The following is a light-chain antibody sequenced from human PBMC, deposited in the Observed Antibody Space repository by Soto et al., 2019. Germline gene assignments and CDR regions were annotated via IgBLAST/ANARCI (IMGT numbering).Light chain of an antibody. CDR3: QQYGTPLFT. Sequence: IVLTQSPGTLSLSPGERATLSCGASQSVTNNFLAWYQQKPGQAPRLLIYGASSRATGVPDRFSGSGSGKDFTLTISRLEPGDFAVYYCQQYGTPLFTFGPGTKVD. CDR1: QSVTNNF. V-gene: IGKV3-20*01. J-gene: IGKJ3*01. CDR2: GAS.